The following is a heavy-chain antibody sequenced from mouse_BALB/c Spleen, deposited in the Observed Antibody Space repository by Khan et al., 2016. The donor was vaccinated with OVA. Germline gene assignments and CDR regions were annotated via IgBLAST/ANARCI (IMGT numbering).Heavy chain of an antibody. D-gene: IGHD2-13*01. CDR3: ARGGLPCAY. CDR1: GFSLSSYG. J-gene: IGHJ3*01. CDR2: IWSVGST. Sequence: QVQLKQSGPGLVQPSQSLSITCTVSGFSLSSYGVHWVRQSPGKGLEWLGVIWSVGSTDFNAAFIARLSISKDNSKSQVFFKMNSLQTNDSAIYYCARGGLPCAYWGQGTLVTVSA. V-gene: IGHV2-2*02.